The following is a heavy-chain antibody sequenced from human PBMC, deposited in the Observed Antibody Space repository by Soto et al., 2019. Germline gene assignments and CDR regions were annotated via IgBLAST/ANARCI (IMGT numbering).Heavy chain of an antibody. V-gene: IGHV1-18*01. Sequence: QVQLVQSGAEVKKPGASVKVSCKASGYTFTSYGISWVRQAPGQGLEWMGWISAYNGNTNYAQKLQGRVTMTTDTSTSTAYMELRSVRSDDTAVYYCARDPPNSGYGLVSYYFDYWGQGTLVTVSS. J-gene: IGHJ4*02. D-gene: IGHD5-12*01. CDR3: ARDPPNSGYGLVSYYFDY. CDR2: ISAYNGNT. CDR1: GYTFTSYG.